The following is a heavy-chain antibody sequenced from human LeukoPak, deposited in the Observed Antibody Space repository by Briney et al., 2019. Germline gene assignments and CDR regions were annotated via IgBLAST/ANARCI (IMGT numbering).Heavy chain of an antibody. CDR2: ISTYDGNT. D-gene: IGHD3-10*01. V-gene: IGHV1-18*01. Sequence: ASVKVSCKASGYTFTSYDINWVRQATGQGLEWMGWISTYDGNTNSAQNLQDRVTMTTDTSTSTAYMELRSLRSDDTAVYYCARLDYASGSYYNAPLDYWGQGTLVTVSS. CDR3: ARLDYASGSYYNAPLDY. J-gene: IGHJ4*02. CDR1: GYTFTSYD.